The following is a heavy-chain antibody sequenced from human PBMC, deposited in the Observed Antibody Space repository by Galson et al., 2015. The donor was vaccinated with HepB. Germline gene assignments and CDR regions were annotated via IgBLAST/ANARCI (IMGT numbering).Heavy chain of an antibody. Sequence: SLRLSCAVSGISFTNARMSWVRQVPGKGLEWVGRIKSKTDGGAIDYAAPVKGRFTLSRDDSKNTLYLQLSSLKTEDTAVYYCATDDYYLGGSFYPGFDYWGQGTLVTVSS. V-gene: IGHV3-15*05. CDR2: IKSKTDGGAI. CDR3: ATDDYYLGGSFYPGFDY. CDR1: GISFTNAR. J-gene: IGHJ4*02. D-gene: IGHD2-15*01.